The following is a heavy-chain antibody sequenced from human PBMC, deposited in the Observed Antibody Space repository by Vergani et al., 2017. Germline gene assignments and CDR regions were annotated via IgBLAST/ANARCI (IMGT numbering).Heavy chain of an antibody. V-gene: IGHV1-69*18. CDR1: GYTFTSYY. J-gene: IGHJ4*02. CDR2: IIPIFGTT. Sequence: QVQLVQSGAEVKKPGASVKVSCKASGYTFTSYYMHWVRQAPGQGLEWMGRIIPIFGTTSYAQKFQGRVTILADESTSKAYMELSSLRSEDTAVYYCARSSGYYSYYFDFWGQGTLVTVSS. D-gene: IGHD3-22*01. CDR3: ARSSGYYSYYFDF.